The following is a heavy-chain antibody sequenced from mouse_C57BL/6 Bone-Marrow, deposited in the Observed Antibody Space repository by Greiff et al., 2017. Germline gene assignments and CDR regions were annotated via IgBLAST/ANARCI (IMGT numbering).Heavy chain of an antibody. J-gene: IGHJ2*01. D-gene: IGHD6-2*01. Sequence: EVQLVESGPGLVKPSQSLSLTCSVTGYSITSGYYWNWIRQFPGYKLEWMGYISYDGSNNYNPSLKNRISITRDTSKNQFFLKLNSVTTEDTATYYCAREVSYWGQGTTLTVSS. CDR2: ISYDGSN. CDR1: GYSITSGYY. CDR3: AREVSY. V-gene: IGHV3-6*01.